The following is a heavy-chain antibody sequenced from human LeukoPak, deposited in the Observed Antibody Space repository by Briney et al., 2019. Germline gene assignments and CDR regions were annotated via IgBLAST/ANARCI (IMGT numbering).Heavy chain of an antibody. Sequence: SVKVSCKASGGTFSSYAISWVRQAPGQGLEWMEGIIPIFGTANYAQKFQGRVTITTDESTSTAYMELSSLRSEDTAVYYCASSGGDKVDYWGQGTLVTVSS. CDR3: ASSGGDKVDY. V-gene: IGHV1-69*05. D-gene: IGHD2-21*02. J-gene: IGHJ4*02. CDR1: GGTFSSYA. CDR2: IIPIFGTA.